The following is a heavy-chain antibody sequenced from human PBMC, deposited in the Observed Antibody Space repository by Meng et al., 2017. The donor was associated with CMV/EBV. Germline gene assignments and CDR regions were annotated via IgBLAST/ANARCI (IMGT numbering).Heavy chain of an antibody. Sequence: GESLKISCAASGFTVSSNYMSWVRQAPGKGLEYISYISGSGRIKYSADSVKGRFTISRDNAKNSLYLQMNSLRAEDTAIYYCTRNHEYGDQRYGMDVWGQGTTVTVSS. CDR3: TRNHEYGDQRYGMDV. CDR2: ISGSGRIK. CDR1: GFTVSSNY. D-gene: IGHD4-17*01. J-gene: IGHJ6*02. V-gene: IGHV3-11*04.